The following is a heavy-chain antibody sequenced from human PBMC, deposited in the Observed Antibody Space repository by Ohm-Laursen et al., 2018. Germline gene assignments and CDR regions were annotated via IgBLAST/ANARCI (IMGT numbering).Heavy chain of an antibody. V-gene: IGHV5-51*01. J-gene: IGHJ5*01. CDR3: GRHGSSSWRGYNWFDS. D-gene: IGHD3-3*01. CDR1: GNSFNTNW. Sequence: RESLKISCKGSGNSFNTNWIAWVRQMPGKGLEWMGIVYPADSTTRCSPSFQGQVTISADKSVSTAYLQWSSLRASDTDVYYCGRHGSSSWRGYNWFDSWGQGTLVTVSS. CDR2: VYPADSTT.